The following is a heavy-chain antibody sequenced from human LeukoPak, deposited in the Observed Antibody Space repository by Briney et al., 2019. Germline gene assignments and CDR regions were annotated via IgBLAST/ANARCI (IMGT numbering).Heavy chain of an antibody. CDR2: INAGNGNT. V-gene: IGHV1-3*01. CDR3: ARAPPLSDDFWSGENWFDP. Sequence: GASVKVSCKASGYTFTSYAMHWVRQAPGQRLEWMGWINAGNGNTKYSQKFQGRVTITRDTSASTAYMELSSLRSEDTAVYYCARAPPLSDDFWSGENWFDPWGQGTLVTVSS. D-gene: IGHD3-3*01. J-gene: IGHJ5*02. CDR1: GYTFTSYA.